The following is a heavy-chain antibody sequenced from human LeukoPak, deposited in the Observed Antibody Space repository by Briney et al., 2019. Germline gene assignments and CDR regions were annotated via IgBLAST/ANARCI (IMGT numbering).Heavy chain of an antibody. D-gene: IGHD3-22*01. Sequence: GGSLRLSCAASGFTFSSYGMHWVRQAPGKGLEWVAFIRYDGSNKYYVGSVKGRFTISRDNSKNTLYLQMNSLRAEDTAVYYCARDYYDSTGYYSFDYWGQGTLVTVSS. CDR2: IRYDGSNK. J-gene: IGHJ4*02. V-gene: IGHV3-30*02. CDR3: ARDYYDSTGYYSFDY. CDR1: GFTFSSYG.